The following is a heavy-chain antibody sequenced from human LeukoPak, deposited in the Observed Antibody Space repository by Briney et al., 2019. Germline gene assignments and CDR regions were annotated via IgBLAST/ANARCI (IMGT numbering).Heavy chain of an antibody. CDR1: GGSISSYF. CDR3: ARKSSRGGFNGYDYWYFDL. D-gene: IGHD5-12*01. J-gene: IGHJ2*01. CDR2: ISYSGNT. Sequence: SQTLSLTCTVSGGSISSYFWSWLRQPPGKRLEWIGYISYSGNTDYNPSLKSRVTLSVDTSKNRLSLKLSSVTAADTAVYYCARKSSRGGFNGYDYWYFDLWGRGTLVTVSS. V-gene: IGHV4-59*08.